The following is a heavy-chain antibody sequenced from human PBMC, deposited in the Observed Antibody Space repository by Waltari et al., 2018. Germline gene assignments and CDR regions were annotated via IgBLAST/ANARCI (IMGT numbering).Heavy chain of an antibody. Sequence: QLHLQESGPRLVKASETLSLICSVSGASLSSGSYYGGWVRQPPGKSFEWIGSIYYVGSPSYNPSLKSRVTMSVDRSKNQFSLTLTSVTVADTAVYYCVANTTFSDHFAHWGQGARVAVSS. V-gene: IGHV4-39*01. CDR3: VANTTFSDHFAH. CDR1: GASLSSGSYY. J-gene: IGHJ4*02. D-gene: IGHD1-1*01. CDR2: IYYVGSP.